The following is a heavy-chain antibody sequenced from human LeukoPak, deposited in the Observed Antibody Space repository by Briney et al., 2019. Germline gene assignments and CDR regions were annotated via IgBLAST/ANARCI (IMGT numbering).Heavy chain of an antibody. Sequence: GGSLRLSCAASGFTVSSNYMSWVRQAPGKGLEWFSVIYSGGSTYYADSVKGRFTISRDNSKNTLYLQMNSLRAEDTAVYYCARDRGAAAGTEDDAFDIWGQGTMVTVSS. D-gene: IGHD6-13*01. J-gene: IGHJ3*02. CDR2: IYSGGST. CDR3: ARDRGAAAGTEDDAFDI. CDR1: GFTVSSNY. V-gene: IGHV3-53*01.